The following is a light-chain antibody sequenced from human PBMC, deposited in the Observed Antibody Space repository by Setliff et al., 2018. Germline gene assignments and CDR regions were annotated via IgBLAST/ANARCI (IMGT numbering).Light chain of an antibody. CDR3: TSYTTSNSHV. CDR2: SNS. V-gene: IGLV1-44*01. CDR1: TSNIGKRS. J-gene: IGLJ1*01. Sequence: QSVLTQPPPASGTPGQRVTISCSGSTSNIGKRSVNWWQQLPGTAPKLLMWSNSRRSSGVPDRFSGSKSGNTASLTISGLQAEDEADYYCTSYTTSNSHVFGTGTKVTVL.